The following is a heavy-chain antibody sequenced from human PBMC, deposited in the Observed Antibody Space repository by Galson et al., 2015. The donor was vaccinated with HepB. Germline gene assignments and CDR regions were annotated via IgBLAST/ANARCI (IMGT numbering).Heavy chain of an antibody. J-gene: IGHJ6*02. CDR3: AVQQLAQTYYYYGMDV. CDR2: INPSGGST. CDR1: GYTFTSYY. V-gene: IGHV1-46*01. D-gene: IGHD6-13*01. Sequence: SVKVSCKASGYTFTSYYMHWVRQAPGQGLEWMGIINPSGGSTSYAQKFQGRVTMTRDTSTSTVYMELSSLRSEDTAVYYCAVQQLAQTYYYYGMDVWGQGTTVTVSS.